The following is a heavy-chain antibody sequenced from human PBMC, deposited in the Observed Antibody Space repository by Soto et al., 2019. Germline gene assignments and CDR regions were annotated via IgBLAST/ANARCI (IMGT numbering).Heavy chain of an antibody. J-gene: IGHJ4*02. CDR3: ARLKKPKYYYDSSGTPYYFDY. Sequence: PSETLSLTCTVSGGSISSYYWSWIRQPPGKGLEWIGYIYYSGSTNYNPSLKSRVTISVDTSKNQFSLKLSSVTAADTAVYYCARLKKPKYYYDSSGTPYYFDYWGQGTLVTVSS. CDR2: IYYSGST. D-gene: IGHD3-22*01. V-gene: IGHV4-59*08. CDR1: GGSISSYY.